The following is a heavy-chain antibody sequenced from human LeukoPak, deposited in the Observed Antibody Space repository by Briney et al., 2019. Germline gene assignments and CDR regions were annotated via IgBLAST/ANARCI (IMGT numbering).Heavy chain of an antibody. D-gene: IGHD2-15*01. CDR3: ARGDLGYCSGGSCYSGGAFDI. CDR2: INTNTGNP. CDR1: GYTFTSYA. V-gene: IGHV7-4-1*02. Sequence: ASVKVSCKASGYTFTSYAMNWVRQAPGQGLEWMGWINTNTGNPTYAQGFTGRFVFSLDTSVSTAYLQISSLKAEDTAVYYCARGDLGYCSGGSCYSGGAFDIWGQGTMVTVSS. J-gene: IGHJ3*02.